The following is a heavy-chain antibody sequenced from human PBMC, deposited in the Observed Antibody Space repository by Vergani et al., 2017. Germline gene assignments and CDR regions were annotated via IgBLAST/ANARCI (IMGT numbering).Heavy chain of an antibody. J-gene: IGHJ5*02. Sequence: QVQLQESGPGLVKPSETLSLTRTVSGGSISSYYWSWIRQPPGKGLEWIGYIYYSGSTNYNPSLKSRVTISVDTYKNQFSLKLSSVTAADTAVYYCARGGSSGFDPWGQGTLVTVSS. CDR3: ARGGSSGFDP. CDR2: IYYSGST. V-gene: IGHV4-59*01. D-gene: IGHD6-19*01. CDR1: GGSISSYY.